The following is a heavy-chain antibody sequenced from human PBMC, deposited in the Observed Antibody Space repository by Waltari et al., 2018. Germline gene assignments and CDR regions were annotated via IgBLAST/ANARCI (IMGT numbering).Heavy chain of an antibody. V-gene: IGHV4-4*02. Sequence: QLQLQESGPGLVKPSGTLSLTCAVSGDSMSSGYWWSWVRQPPGKGLEWIGQVYGGGKTNYNPSFASRVTVALDTYNKEFSLKVTSATAADTAVYYCARDRGRGLYLDSWGPGLLVTVSP. CDR3: ARDRGRGLYLDS. J-gene: IGHJ4*02. D-gene: IGHD2-15*01. CDR1: GDSMSSGYW. CDR2: VYGGGKT.